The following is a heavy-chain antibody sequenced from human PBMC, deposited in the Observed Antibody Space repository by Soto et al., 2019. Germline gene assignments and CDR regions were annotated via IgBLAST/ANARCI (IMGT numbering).Heavy chain of an antibody. CDR2: ITPLFGTA. CDR3: ARGDDFDYYYGVGV. CDR1: GGTFNNHA. D-gene: IGHD3-16*01. Sequence: SVKVSCKASGGTFNNHAISWVRQAPGQGLEWIGGITPLFGTANYAPKFQGRVTIIADRFTTTGYMELRSLTSEDTALYYCARGDDFDYYYGVGVWGQGTTVTVSS. J-gene: IGHJ6*02. V-gene: IGHV1-69*06.